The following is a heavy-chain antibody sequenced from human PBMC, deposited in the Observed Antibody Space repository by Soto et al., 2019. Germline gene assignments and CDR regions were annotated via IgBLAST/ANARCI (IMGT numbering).Heavy chain of an antibody. D-gene: IGHD3-9*01. V-gene: IGHV1-58*01. CDR1: GFTFTSSA. CDR3: AENPRNYDILTGLNY. CDR2: IVVGSGNT. J-gene: IGHJ4*02. Sequence: QMQLVQTGPEVKKPGTSVKVSCKASGFTFTSSAVQWVRQARGQRLEWIGWIVVGSGNTNYAQKFQERVTSTGDRSTSTAYMELSSLRAEDTAVYYCAENPRNYDILTGLNYCGQGTLVSVSS.